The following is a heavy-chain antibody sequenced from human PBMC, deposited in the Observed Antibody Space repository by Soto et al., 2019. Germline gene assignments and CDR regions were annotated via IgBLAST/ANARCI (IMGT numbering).Heavy chain of an antibody. Sequence: SGPTLVNPTQTLTLTCTFSGFSLSTSGMCVSWIRQPPGKALEWLALIDWDDDKYYSTSLKTRLTISKDTSKNQVVLTMTNMDPVDTATYYCARTKMATISRYYSYGMDVWRQGTAVTVSS. CDR2: IDWDDDK. D-gene: IGHD5-12*01. CDR1: GFSLSTSGMC. J-gene: IGHJ6*02. V-gene: IGHV2-70*01. CDR3: ARTKMATISRYYSYGMDV.